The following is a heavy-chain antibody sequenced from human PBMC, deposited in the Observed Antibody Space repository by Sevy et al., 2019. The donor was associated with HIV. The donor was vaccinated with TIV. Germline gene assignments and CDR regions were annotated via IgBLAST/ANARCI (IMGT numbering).Heavy chain of an antibody. D-gene: IGHD1-26*01. CDR2: FDPEYDEP. V-gene: IGHV1-24*01. Sequence: ASVKVSCNVSGYRLSALSTYWVRQTPAKGLEGMGGFDPEYDEPIYAQKFQGRVTMTEDTSTDTAYMELSSLTSEDTAMYYCATLIVGTCYLRLWGPGTLVTVSS. CDR3: ATLIVGTCYLRL. CDR1: GYRLSALS. J-gene: IGHJ4*02.